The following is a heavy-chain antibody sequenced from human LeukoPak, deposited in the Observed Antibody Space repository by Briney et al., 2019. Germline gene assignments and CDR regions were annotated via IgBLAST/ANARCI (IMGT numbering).Heavy chain of an antibody. D-gene: IGHD3-22*01. Sequence: GGSLRLSCAASGFTFSSYAMHWARQAPGKGLEYVSAISIHGGDTYYANSVKGRFTISRDNSKNTLYLQMGSLRAEDMAVYYCARVLRDASGYYDYWGQGTLVTVSS. V-gene: IGHV3-64*01. CDR1: GFTFSSYA. CDR3: ARVLRDASGYYDY. J-gene: IGHJ4*02. CDR2: ISIHGGDT.